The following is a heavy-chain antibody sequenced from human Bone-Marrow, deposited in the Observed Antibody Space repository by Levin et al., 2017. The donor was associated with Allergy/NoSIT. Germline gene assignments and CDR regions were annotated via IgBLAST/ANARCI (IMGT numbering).Heavy chain of an antibody. CDR2: ISGNGGIT. V-gene: IGHV3-23*01. J-gene: IGHJ4*02. D-gene: IGHD1-1*01. CDR1: GFTFRNYG. CDR3: ARGSWNDGHIDS. Sequence: PGGSLRLSCAASGFTFRNYGMRWVRQAPGKGLEWVSGISGNGGITDYADSVKGRFTISRDSSKNTLYLQMSSLRAEDTAVYYCARGSWNDGHIDSWGQGTLVTVSS.